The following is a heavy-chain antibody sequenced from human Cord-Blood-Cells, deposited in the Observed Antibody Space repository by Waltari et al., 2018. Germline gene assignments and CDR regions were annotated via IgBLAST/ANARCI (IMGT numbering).Heavy chain of an antibody. CDR3: ARNTGQLVHY. CDR1: GSTFSSYW. CDR2: IKQDGSEK. Sequence: EVQLVESGGGLVQPGGSLRLSGAALGSTFSSYWMSWVRQAPGKGLEWVANIKQDGSEKYYVDSVKGRFTISRDNAKNSLYLQMNSLRAEDTAVYYCARNTGQLVHYWGQGTLVTVSS. D-gene: IGHD6-6*01. V-gene: IGHV3-7*01. J-gene: IGHJ4*02.